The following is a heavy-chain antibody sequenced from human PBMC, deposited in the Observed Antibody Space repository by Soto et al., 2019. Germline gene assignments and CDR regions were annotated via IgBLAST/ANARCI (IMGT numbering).Heavy chain of an antibody. CDR2: IYPGDSDT. CDR3: ARLSRYYGSGSPFDY. V-gene: IGHV5-51*01. J-gene: IGHJ4*02. CDR1: GYSFTSYW. D-gene: IGHD3-10*01. Sequence: GESLKISCKGSGYSFTSYWIGWVRQVPGKGLEWMGIIYPGDSDTRYSPSFQGQVTISADKSISTAYLQWSSLKASDTAMYYCARLSRYYGSGSPFDYWGQGTLVTVSS.